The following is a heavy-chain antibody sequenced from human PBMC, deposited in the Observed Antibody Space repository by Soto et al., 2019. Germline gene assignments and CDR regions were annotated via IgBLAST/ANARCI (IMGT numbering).Heavy chain of an antibody. CDR2: ISASSSSI. D-gene: IGHD1-20*01. V-gene: IGHV3-21*01. CDR3: VRDAYNRDAFDI. J-gene: IGHJ3*02. CDR1: GFNFITFS. Sequence: PGGSLRLSCAASGFNFITFSMNWVRQAPGKGLEWVSSISASSSSIYYAESVKGRFTVSRDNAKNSLYLQMNSLTAEDTALYYCVRDAYNRDAFDIWGQGTTVTVSS.